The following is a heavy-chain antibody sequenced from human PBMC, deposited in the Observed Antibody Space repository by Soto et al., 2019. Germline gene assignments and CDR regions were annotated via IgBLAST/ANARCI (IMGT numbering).Heavy chain of an antibody. Sequence: EVQLVESGGGLVQPGGSLRLSCAASGFTFSNYDMHWVRQTTGKGLEWVSAIDTAGNTYYPDSVKGRFTISRENAKNSLFFQINHPGAGDTAVYYCARGTGYSRSLVPPWGQGT. D-gene: IGHD6-13*01. CDR3: ARGTGYSRSLVPP. J-gene: IGHJ5*02. CDR1: GFTFSNYD. CDR2: IDTAGNT. V-gene: IGHV3-13*04.